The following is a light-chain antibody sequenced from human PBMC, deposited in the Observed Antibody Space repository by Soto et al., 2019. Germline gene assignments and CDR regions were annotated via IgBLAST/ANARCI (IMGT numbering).Light chain of an antibody. J-gene: IGKJ2*01. CDR3: QQYGRSPYT. CDR1: QSVSSRF. Sequence: EIVLTQSPGTLSLSPGERATLSCRASQSVSSRFLAWYQQKPGQAPRLLMYGASNRATVIPDRCSGTGSGTYFTLTISILEPEDVAVYYWQQYGRSPYTFGLGTKLEIK. V-gene: IGKV3-20*01. CDR2: GAS.